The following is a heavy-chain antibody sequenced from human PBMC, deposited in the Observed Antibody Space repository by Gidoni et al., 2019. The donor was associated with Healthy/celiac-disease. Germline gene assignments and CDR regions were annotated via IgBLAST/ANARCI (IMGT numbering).Heavy chain of an antibody. CDR2: ISYDGSNK. CDR3: ARDVGSY. Sequence: QVQLVESGGGVVQPGRSLRLSCAASGFTFSSYAMHWVRQAPGKGLEWVAVISYDGSNKYYADSVKGRFTISRDNSKNTLYLQMNSLRAEDTAVYYCARDVGSYWGQGTLVTVSS. V-gene: IGHV3-30*04. CDR1: GFTFSSYA. J-gene: IGHJ4*02. D-gene: IGHD1-26*01.